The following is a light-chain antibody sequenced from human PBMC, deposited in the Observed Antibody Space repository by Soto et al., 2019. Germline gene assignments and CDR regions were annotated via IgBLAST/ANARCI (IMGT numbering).Light chain of an antibody. CDR3: QQYNSWHPIT. CDR2: GAS. CDR1: QSVSSK. Sequence: EIVMTQSPATLSVSPGERATLSCGASQSVSSKLAWYQQKPGQTPRLLIYGASTRATGIPARFSGGGSGTEFTLTISSLKSEDFAVYYCQQYNSWHPITFGQGTRLEIK. J-gene: IGKJ5*01. V-gene: IGKV3-15*01.